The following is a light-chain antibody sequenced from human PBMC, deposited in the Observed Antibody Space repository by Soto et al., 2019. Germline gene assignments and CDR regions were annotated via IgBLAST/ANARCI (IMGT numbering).Light chain of an antibody. J-gene: IGLJ2*01. CDR3: QSYDSGLSGVV. CDR1: SSDVGSYNY. V-gene: IGLV2-14*01. Sequence: QSVLTQPASVSGSPGQSITISCTGTSSDVGSYNYVSWYQQHPGKAPKLMIYEVSDRPSGISSRFSGSKSGTSASLAITGLQAEDEADYYCQSYDSGLSGVVFGGGTKLTVL. CDR2: EVS.